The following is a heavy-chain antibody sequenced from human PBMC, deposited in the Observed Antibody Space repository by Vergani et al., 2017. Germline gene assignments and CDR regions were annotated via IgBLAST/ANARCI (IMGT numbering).Heavy chain of an antibody. Sequence: EVQLVQSGAEVKKPGESLKISCKGSGYSFTSYWIGWVRQMPGKGLEWMGIIYPGDSDTRYSPSFQGPVTISADKSISTAYLQWSILRSEDTAVYYCAREREDSLRPGTGDPERGGLTDWYFDLWGRGTLVTVSS. J-gene: IGHJ2*01. CDR1: GYSFTSYW. D-gene: IGHD6-6*01. CDR2: IYPGDSDT. V-gene: IGHV5-51*03. CDR3: AREREDSLRPGTGDPERGGLTDWYFDL.